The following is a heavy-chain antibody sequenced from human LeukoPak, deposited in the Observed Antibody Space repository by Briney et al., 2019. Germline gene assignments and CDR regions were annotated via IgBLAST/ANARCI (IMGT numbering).Heavy chain of an antibody. CDR2: IYPGDSDT. J-gene: IGHJ4*02. CDR3: ARTVMGDY. D-gene: IGHD5-18*01. CDR1: GYSFASYW. Sequence: GAPLQISCKGSGYSFASYWIGWVRQMRGKGLEWMGIIYPGDSDTRYSPSFQGQVTISADKSISTAYLQWSRLKASDSAMYYCARTVMGDYWGQGALVTVSS. V-gene: IGHV5-51*01.